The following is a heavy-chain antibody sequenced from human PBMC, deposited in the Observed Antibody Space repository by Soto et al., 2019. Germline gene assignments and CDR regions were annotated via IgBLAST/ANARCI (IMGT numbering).Heavy chain of an antibody. CDR3: ARDRGVAAAGITWFDP. J-gene: IGHJ5*02. Sequence: SDTLSLTCTVSGASMNSYHWSWIRQPAGKGLEWIGHIHSSGSTNYNPSLKSRVTMSVDTSKNQFSLRLMSLTAADTAVYYCARDRGVAAAGITWFDPWGQGSLVTVSS. V-gene: IGHV4-4*07. CDR1: GASMNSYH. D-gene: IGHD6-13*01. CDR2: IHSSGST.